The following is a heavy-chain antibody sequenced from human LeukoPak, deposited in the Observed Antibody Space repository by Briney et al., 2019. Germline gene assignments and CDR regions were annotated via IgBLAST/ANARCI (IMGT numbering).Heavy chain of an antibody. CDR3: ARVMGSRPYLKQQLAY. Sequence: ASVKVSCKASGYTFTSYDINWVRQATGQGLEWMGWMNPNSGNTGYAQKFQGRVTMTRNTSISTAYMELSSLRSEDTAVYYCARVMGSRPYLKQQLAYWGQGTLVTISS. D-gene: IGHD6-13*01. CDR2: MNPNSGNT. CDR1: GYTFTSYD. J-gene: IGHJ4*02. V-gene: IGHV1-8*01.